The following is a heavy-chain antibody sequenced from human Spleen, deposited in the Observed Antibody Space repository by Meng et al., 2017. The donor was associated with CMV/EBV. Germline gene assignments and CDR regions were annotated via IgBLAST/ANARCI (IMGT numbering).Heavy chain of an antibody. V-gene: IGHV1-18*01. CDR1: GYTFTSFG. CDR2: TSVYNRNT. D-gene: IGHD2-2*01. CDR3: VRAPWGYQLLPIY. J-gene: IGHJ4*02. Sequence: ASVKVSCKTSGYTFTSFGISWVRQAPGQGPEWVGWTSVYNRNTTYAQRFQGRVTLTTGRFTSTAYMELRSLRYDDTAVYYCVRAPWGYQLLPIYWGQGTLVTVSS.